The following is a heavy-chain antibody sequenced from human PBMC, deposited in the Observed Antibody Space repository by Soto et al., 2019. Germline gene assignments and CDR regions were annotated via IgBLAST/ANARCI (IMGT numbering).Heavy chain of an antibody. CDR2: ISYSGSA. V-gene: IGHV4-30-4*02. J-gene: IGHJ6*02. D-gene: IGHD2-21*02. CDR1: GGSISSGNYY. CDR3: ARDLWGYCGTDCYPLDV. Sequence: SETLSLTCTVSGGSISSGNYYWSWIRQPPGKGLEWIGFISYSGSAYYNPSLKSRVTISVDTSKNQFSLKLNSVTAADTAVYYCARDLWGYCGTDCYPLDVWGQGTTVTVSS.